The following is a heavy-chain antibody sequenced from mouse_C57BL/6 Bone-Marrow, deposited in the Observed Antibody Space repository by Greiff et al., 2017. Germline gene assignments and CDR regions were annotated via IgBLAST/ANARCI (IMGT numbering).Heavy chain of an antibody. D-gene: IGHD2-3*01. CDR1: GYTFTSYC. Sequence: VQLQQPGAELVKPGASVKLSCKASGYTFTSYCLHWVKQRPGRGLEWIGRIDPNSGGTKYNEKFKSKATLTVDKPSSTAYMQLSSLTSEVSAVYYCERSGDGYHICYFDAWGTGTTVTVSS. CDR2: IDPNSGGT. V-gene: IGHV1-72*01. CDR3: ERSGDGYHICYFDA. J-gene: IGHJ1*03.